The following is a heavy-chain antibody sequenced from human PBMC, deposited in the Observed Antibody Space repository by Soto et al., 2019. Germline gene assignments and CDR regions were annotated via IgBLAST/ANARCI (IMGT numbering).Heavy chain of an antibody. CDR2: INHRGSL. CDR1: GGSMTSGDQY. J-gene: IGHJ6*02. Sequence: SLTSTVTGGSMTSGDQYWTLIRHRPGEGLEWFGYINHRGSLYYNPSLKSRVSMSVDTSKNQFSLKLSSVTAADTAVYYCARELPQRQGRNMDVWGQGTTVTVSS. D-gene: IGHD1-1*01. V-gene: IGHV4-31*03. CDR3: ARELPQRQGRNMDV.